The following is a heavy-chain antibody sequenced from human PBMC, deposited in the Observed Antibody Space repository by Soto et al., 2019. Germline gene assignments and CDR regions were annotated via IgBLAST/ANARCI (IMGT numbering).Heavy chain of an antibody. CDR2: ISTAGNT. J-gene: IGHJ4*02. CDR3: ARGRDSGLYYFDY. D-gene: IGHD2-21*01. V-gene: IGHV3-13*01. CDR1: GFTFSNYD. Sequence: EVQLVESGGDLVQPGGSLRLSCAASGFTFSNYDMHWVRQATGKGLVWVSTISTAGNTYSPGSVKGRFTISRENAKNSLYLQMNSLRVDDTAVYYCARGRDSGLYYFDYWGQGTLVTVSS.